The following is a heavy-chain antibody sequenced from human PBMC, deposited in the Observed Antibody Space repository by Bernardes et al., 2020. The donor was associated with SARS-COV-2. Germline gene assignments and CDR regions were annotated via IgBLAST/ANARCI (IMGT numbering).Heavy chain of an antibody. CDR3: ARGRVMITFGGVIVREYYFDY. J-gene: IGHJ4*02. CDR1: GYTFTSYG. V-gene: IGHV1-18*01. D-gene: IGHD3-16*02. Sequence: ASVKVSCKASGYTFTSYGISWVRQDPGQGLEWMGWISAYNGNTNYAQKLQGRVTMTTDTSTSTAYMELRSLRSDDTAVYYCARGRVMITFGGVIVREYYFDYWGQGTLVTVSS. CDR2: ISAYNGNT.